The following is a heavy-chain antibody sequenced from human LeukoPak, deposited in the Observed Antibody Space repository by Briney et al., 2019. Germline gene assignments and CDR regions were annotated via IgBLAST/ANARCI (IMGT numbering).Heavy chain of an antibody. D-gene: IGHD3-22*01. J-gene: IGHJ3*02. CDR3: ARGARYDSSGYYPLDAAFDI. Sequence: GGSLRLSCAASGFTFSSYDMHWVRQATGKGLGWVSAIGTAGDTYYPGSVKGRFTISRENAKNSLYLQMNSLRAGDTAVYYCARGARYDSSGYYPLDAAFDIWGQGTMVTVSS. CDR2: IGTAGDT. V-gene: IGHV3-13*01. CDR1: GFTFSSYD.